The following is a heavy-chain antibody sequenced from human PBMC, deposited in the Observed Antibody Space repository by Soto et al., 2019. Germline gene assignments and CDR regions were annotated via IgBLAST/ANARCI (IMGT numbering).Heavy chain of an antibody. V-gene: IGHV4-30-2*01. CDR1: GGSISSGGYS. J-gene: IGHJ5*02. CDR3: ARVMRQYYDSSGTIGFDT. Sequence: PSETLSLTCAVSGGSISSGGYSWSWIRQPPGKGLEWIGYIYHSGSTYYNPSLKSRVTISVDRSKNQFSLKLSSVTAADTAMYYCARVMRQYYDSSGTIGFDTWGQGTLVTVSS. CDR2: IYHSGST. D-gene: IGHD3-22*01.